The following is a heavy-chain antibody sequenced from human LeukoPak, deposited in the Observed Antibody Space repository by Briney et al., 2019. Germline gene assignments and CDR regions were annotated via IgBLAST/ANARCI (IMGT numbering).Heavy chain of an antibody. D-gene: IGHD6-13*01. CDR1: GYTFTSYG. CDR3: ARDAEVSSSWDYYYYYVDV. Sequence: GASVKVSCKASGYTFTSYGISWVLQAPGQGLEWMGWISAYNGNTNYAQKLQGRVTMTTDTSTSTAYMELRSLRSDDTAVYYCARDAEVSSSWDYYYYYVDVWGKGTTVTVSS. CDR2: ISAYNGNT. V-gene: IGHV1-18*01. J-gene: IGHJ6*03.